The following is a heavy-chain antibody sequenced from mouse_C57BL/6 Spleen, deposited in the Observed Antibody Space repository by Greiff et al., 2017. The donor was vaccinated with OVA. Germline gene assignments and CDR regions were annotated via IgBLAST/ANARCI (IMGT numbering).Heavy chain of an antibody. CDR1: GFNIKNTY. CDR2: IDPANGNT. J-gene: IGHJ2*01. Sequence: VQLKESVAELVRPGASVKLSCTASGFNIKNTYMHWVKQRPEQGLEWIGRIDPANGNTKYAPKFQGKATITADTSSNTAYLQLSSLTSEDTAIYYCARCIYYDSYYFDYWGQGTTLTVSS. V-gene: IGHV14-3*01. CDR3: ARCIYYDSYYFDY. D-gene: IGHD2-4*01.